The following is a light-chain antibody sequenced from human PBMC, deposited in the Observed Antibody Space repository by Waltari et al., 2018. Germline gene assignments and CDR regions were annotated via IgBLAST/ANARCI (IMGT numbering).Light chain of an antibody. Sequence: DIVMTQSPDSLAVYLGERATINCKSSQSVLYNSKNKNYLAWYQQKPGQPPKLLIYWASTREFGVPDRFSGSGSGTDFTLTISSLEPEDFAVYYCQQRSNWPLITFGQGTRLEIK. CDR1: QSVLYNSKNKNY. CDR2: WAS. V-gene: IGKV4-1*01. J-gene: IGKJ5*01. CDR3: QQRSNWPLIT.